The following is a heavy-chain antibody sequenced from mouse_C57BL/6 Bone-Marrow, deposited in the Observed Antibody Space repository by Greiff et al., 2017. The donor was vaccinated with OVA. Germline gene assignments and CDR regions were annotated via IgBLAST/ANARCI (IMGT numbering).Heavy chain of an antibody. CDR3: TRVIYYYGSTYYYAMDY. Sequence: EVKLVESGTVLARPGASVKMSCKTSGYTFTSYWMHWVKQRPGQGLEWIGAIYPGNSDTSYNQKFKGKAKLTAVTSASTAYMELSSLTNEDSAVYYCTRVIYYYGSTYYYAMDYWGQGTSVTVSS. D-gene: IGHD1-1*01. J-gene: IGHJ4*01. CDR1: GYTFTSYW. V-gene: IGHV1-5*01. CDR2: IYPGNSDT.